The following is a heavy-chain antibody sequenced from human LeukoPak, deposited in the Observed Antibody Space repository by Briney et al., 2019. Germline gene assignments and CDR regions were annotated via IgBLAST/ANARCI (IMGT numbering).Heavy chain of an antibody. CDR1: GYIFTGYY. J-gene: IGHJ3*02. Sequence: ASVKVSCKASGYIFTGYYLHWVRQAPGQGLEWMGWINPKSGGTNYAQKFQGRVTMTRDTSISTAYMELTRLRSDDTAMYYCARGGDFYDSGGYYDDAFDIWGRGTMVTVSS. CDR2: INPKSGGT. V-gene: IGHV1-2*02. CDR3: ARGGDFYDSGGYYDDAFDI. D-gene: IGHD3-22*01.